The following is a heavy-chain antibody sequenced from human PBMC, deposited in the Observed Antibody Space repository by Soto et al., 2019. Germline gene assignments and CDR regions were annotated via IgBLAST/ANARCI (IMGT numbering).Heavy chain of an antibody. CDR3: AHSQAVHGTFYGYRFDP. J-gene: IGHJ5*02. V-gene: IGHV2-5*01. Sequence: SGPTLVKPTQTLTLTCTFSGFSLSTSGVGVGWIRQPPGKALEWLALIYWNDDKRYSPSLKSRLTITKDTSKNQVVLTMTNMDPVDTATYYCAHSQAVHGTFYGYRFDPWGQGTLVTVSS. D-gene: IGHD2-15*01. CDR1: GFSLSTSGVG. CDR2: IYWNDDK.